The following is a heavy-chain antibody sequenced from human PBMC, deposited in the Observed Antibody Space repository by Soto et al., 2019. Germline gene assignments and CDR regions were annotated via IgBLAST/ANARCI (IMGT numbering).Heavy chain of an antibody. J-gene: IGHJ3*02. D-gene: IGHD3-10*01. CDR3: ARRGYWPGEYAFDI. CDR1: GFTFSSYA. V-gene: IGHV3-30-3*01. Sequence: QVQLVESGGGVVQPGRSLRLSCAASGFTFSSYAMHWVRQAPGKGLEWVAVISYDGSNKFYADSVKGRFTISRDNSKNTLYLQMNSLRAEDTAVYYCARRGYWPGEYAFDIWGQGTMVTVSS. CDR2: ISYDGSNK.